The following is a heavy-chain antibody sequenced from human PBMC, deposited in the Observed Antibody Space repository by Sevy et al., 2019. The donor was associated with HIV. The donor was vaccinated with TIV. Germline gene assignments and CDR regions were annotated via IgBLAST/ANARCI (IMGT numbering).Heavy chain of an antibody. J-gene: IGHJ4*02. CDR1: GFTFSDSW. CDR3: ARVPAYSALDY. Sequence: GGSLRLSCVASGFTFSDSWMTWVRQAPGKGLERIAFINEDGSRLGYVDSVRGRFTISRENTKNSLYLQMNSLRGEDPAVYFCARVPAYSALDYWGQGTLVTVS. CDR2: INEDGSRL. V-gene: IGHV3-7*01. D-gene: IGHD5-18*01.